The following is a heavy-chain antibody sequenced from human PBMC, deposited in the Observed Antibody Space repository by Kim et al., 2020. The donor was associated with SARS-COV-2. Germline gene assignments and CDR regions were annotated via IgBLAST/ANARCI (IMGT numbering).Heavy chain of an antibody. CDR1: GGSISSNRYY. CDR2: IYYNGRI. Sequence: SETLSLTCTVSGGSISSNRYYWGWIRQPPGKGPEWIGSIYYNGRIFYNPSLNGRATISVDTSENQFSLKLSFVTAADTALYYCASQKFLAGRVHWFDPWGQGTLVTVSS. D-gene: IGHD6-19*01. V-gene: IGHV4-39*01. J-gene: IGHJ5*02. CDR3: ASQKFLAGRVHWFDP.